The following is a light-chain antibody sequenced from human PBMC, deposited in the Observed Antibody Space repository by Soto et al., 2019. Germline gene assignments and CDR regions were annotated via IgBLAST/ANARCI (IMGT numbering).Light chain of an antibody. V-gene: IGLV2-8*01. CDR3: RSFAGHNTLV. J-gene: IGLJ2*01. Sequence: QSVLTQPPSASGSPGQSVTISCTGTSSDVGGGNYVSWYQQHPGTAPKLMISEVSQRPSGVPDRFSGSKSGNTASLTVAGHQAEDEADYYCRSFAGHNTLVFGGGTKLTVL. CDR1: SSDVGGGNY. CDR2: EVS.